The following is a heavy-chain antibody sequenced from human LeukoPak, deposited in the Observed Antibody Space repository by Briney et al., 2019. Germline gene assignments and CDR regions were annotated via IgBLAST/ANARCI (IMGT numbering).Heavy chain of an antibody. CDR3: ARDRANIVVVPAAIGPHDAFDI. CDR2: ISAYNGNT. Sequence: KPGASVKVSCKASGYTFTSYGISWVRQAPGQGIEWMGWISAYNGNTNYAQKLQGRVTMTTDTSTSTAYMELRSLRSDDTAVYYCARDRANIVVVPAAIGPHDAFDIWGQGTMVTVSS. D-gene: IGHD2-2*01. V-gene: IGHV1-18*01. CDR1: GYTFTSYG. J-gene: IGHJ3*02.